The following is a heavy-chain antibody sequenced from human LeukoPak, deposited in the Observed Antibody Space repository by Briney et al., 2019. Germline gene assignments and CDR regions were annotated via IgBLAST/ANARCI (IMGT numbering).Heavy chain of an antibody. D-gene: IGHD2-15*01. J-gene: IGHJ4*02. Sequence: PGGSLRLSCAASGFTFSSYAMSWVRQAPGKGLEWVSAISGSGGSTYYADSVKGRFTISRDNSKNTLYLQMNSLRAEDTAVYYCAKRGAYCSGGSCYGPDWGQGTLVTVSS. V-gene: IGHV3-23*01. CDR1: GFTFSSYA. CDR2: ISGSGGST. CDR3: AKRGAYCSGGSCYGPD.